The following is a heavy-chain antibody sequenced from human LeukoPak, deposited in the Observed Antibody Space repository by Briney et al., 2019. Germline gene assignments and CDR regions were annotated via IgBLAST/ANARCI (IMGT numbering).Heavy chain of an antibody. J-gene: IGHJ6*02. Sequence: SETLSLTCTVSGGSISSYYWSWIQQPPGKGLEWIGYIYYSGSTNYNPSLKSRVTISVDTSKNQFSLKLSSVTAADTAVYYCARLTPRYYYYGMDVWGQGTTVTVSS. CDR1: GGSISSYY. CDR3: ARLTPRYYYYGMDV. CDR2: IYYSGST. V-gene: IGHV4-59*01.